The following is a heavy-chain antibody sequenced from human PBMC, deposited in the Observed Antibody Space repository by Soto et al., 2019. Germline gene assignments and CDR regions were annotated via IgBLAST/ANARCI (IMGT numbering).Heavy chain of an antibody. Sequence: GGSLRLSCTGSGFTFSSFAIQWVRQAPGKGLGLVAAISDDGTNKYTAGSVKGRFTISRDNSRNTEYLQVNSLRIEDTAVYYCARRLTTTVTAMGYWGQGTPVTVSS. CDR2: ISDDGTNK. V-gene: IGHV3-30*04. CDR1: GFTFSSFA. CDR3: ARRLTTTVTAMGY. J-gene: IGHJ4*02. D-gene: IGHD2-21*02.